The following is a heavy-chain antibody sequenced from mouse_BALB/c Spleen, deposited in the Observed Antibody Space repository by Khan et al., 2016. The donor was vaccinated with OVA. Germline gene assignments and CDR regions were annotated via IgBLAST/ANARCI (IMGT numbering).Heavy chain of an antibody. Sequence: EVQLQESGPGLVKPSQSLSLTCTVTGYSITSGYAWNWIRQFPGNKLEWMGYISYSGVTSYTPSLKSQISITRDTSKNQFFLQLNSVTTEDTATYYCARGNYYEYYFDYWGQGTTLTVSS. CDR1: GYSITSGYA. J-gene: IGHJ2*01. CDR2: ISYSGVT. D-gene: IGHD1-1*01. CDR3: ARGNYYEYYFDY. V-gene: IGHV3-2*02.